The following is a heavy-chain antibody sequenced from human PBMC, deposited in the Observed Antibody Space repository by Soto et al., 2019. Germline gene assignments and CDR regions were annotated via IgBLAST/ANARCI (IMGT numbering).Heavy chain of an antibody. CDR2: IYWTDDK. J-gene: IGHJ6*02. CDR3: AHAAYDSGYVYGLDV. Sequence: QITLKESGPTLVKPTQTLTLTCTFSGFSLSTSGVGVGWIRQPPGKALEWLTLIYWTDDKRYSPSLQSRLTIPKDTSKYQVVLTMTNMDPVDTATYYCAHAAYDSGYVYGLDVWGQGTTVTVSS. CDR1: GFSLSTSGVG. D-gene: IGHD5-12*01. V-gene: IGHV2-5*01.